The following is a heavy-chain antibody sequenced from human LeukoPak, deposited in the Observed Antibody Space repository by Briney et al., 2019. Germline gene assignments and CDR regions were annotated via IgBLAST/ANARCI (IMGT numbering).Heavy chain of an antibody. J-gene: IGHJ6*02. D-gene: IGHD6-6*01. V-gene: IGHV3-66*02. CDR1: GFTVSSNY. Sequence: GGSLRLSCAASGFTVSSNYMSWVRQAPGKGLEWVSVIYSGGSTYYADSVKGRFTISRDNSKSTLYLQMNSLRAEDTAVYYCARDPLGSSSSPTNYGMDVWGQGATVTVSS. CDR3: ARDPLGSSSSPTNYGMDV. CDR2: IYSGGST.